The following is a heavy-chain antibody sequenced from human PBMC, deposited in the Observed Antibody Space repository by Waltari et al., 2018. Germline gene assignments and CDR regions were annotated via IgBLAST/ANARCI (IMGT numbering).Heavy chain of an antibody. CDR3: ASWGREAFDY. J-gene: IGHJ4*02. CDR1: GFTFSSYS. Sequence: EVQLVESGGGLVQPGGSLRLSCAASGFTFSSYSMKWVRQAPGKGLEWVSYISSSSSTIYYADSVKGRFTISRDNAKNSLYLQMNSLRAEDTAVYYCASWGREAFDYWGQGTLVTVSS. V-gene: IGHV3-48*01. D-gene: IGHD3-16*01. CDR2: ISSSSSTI.